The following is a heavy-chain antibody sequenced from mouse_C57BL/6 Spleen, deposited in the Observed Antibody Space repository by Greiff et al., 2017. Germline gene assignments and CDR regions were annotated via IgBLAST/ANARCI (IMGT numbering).Heavy chain of an antibody. Sequence: EVQVVESGGDLVKPGGSLKLSCAASGFTFSSYGMSWVRQTPDKRLEWVATISSGGSYTYYPDSVKGRFTISRDHAKNTLYLQMSSLKSEDTAMYYCARLEASFAMDYWGQGTSVTVSS. J-gene: IGHJ4*01. D-gene: IGHD3-2*02. CDR3: ARLEASFAMDY. CDR1: GFTFSSYG. V-gene: IGHV5-6*01. CDR2: ISSGGSYT.